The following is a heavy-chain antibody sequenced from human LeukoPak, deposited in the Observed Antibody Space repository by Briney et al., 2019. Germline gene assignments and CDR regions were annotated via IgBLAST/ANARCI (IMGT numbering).Heavy chain of an antibody. D-gene: IGHD3-22*01. J-gene: IGHJ4*02. CDR2: ISYDGSDK. CDR1: GFTFSSFA. CDR3: AKNYYDSSGLDYYFDY. Sequence: GGSLRLSCAASGFTFSSFAMHWVRQAPGKGLEWVAIISYDGSDKYYADSVKGRFTVSRDNSKNTLYLQMNSLRAEDTAVYYCAKNYYDSSGLDYYFDYWGQGTLVTVSS. V-gene: IGHV3-30*18.